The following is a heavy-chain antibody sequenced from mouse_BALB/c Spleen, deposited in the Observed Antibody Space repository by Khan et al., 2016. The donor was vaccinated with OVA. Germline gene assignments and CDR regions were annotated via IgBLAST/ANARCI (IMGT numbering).Heavy chain of an antibody. CDR1: GYMFTSYW. Sequence: QVRLQQSGAELAKPGASVKMSCKAPGYMFTSYWMNWVKQRPGQGLEWIGYINPSSGYTEYNQKFKDKAALTADTSSSTAYMQLSSLTSEDSAVYYCARSGYGSLAYWGQGTLVTVSA. CDR2: INPSSGYT. CDR3: ARSGYGSLAY. D-gene: IGHD1-1*01. J-gene: IGHJ3*01. V-gene: IGHV1-7*01.